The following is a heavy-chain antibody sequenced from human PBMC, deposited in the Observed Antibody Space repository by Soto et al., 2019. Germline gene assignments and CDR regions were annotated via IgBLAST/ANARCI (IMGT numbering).Heavy chain of an antibody. J-gene: IGHJ4*02. CDR1: GGSISSYY. D-gene: IGHD3-10*01. Sequence: QVELQESGPGLVKPSETLSLTCTVSGGSISSYYWSWIRQPPGKGLEWIGYIYYSGSTNYNPSLKSRVTISVDTSKNQFSLKLSSVTAADTAVYYCARRYGSSFDYWDQGTLVTVSS. CDR3: ARRYGSSFDY. CDR2: IYYSGST. V-gene: IGHV4-59*08.